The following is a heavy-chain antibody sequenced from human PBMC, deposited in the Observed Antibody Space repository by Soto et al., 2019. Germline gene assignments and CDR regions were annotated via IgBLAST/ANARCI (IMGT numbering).Heavy chain of an antibody. D-gene: IGHD4-17*01. J-gene: IGHJ4*02. CDR3: ARAWWTTVVTHFDY. CDR1: GFTFSSYS. Sequence: GGSLRLSCAASGFTFSSYSMNWVRQAPGKGLEWVSYISSSSSTIYYADSVKGRFTISRDNAKNSLYLQMNSLRDEDTAVYYCARAWWTTVVTHFDYWGQGTLVTVSS. CDR2: ISSSSSTI. V-gene: IGHV3-48*02.